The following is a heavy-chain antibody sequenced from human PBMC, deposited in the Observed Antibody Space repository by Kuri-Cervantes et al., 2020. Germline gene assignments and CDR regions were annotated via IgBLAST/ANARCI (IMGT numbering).Heavy chain of an antibody. CDR3: TRWNHEYGYFGY. D-gene: IGHD2-15*01. CDR2: TYYRSKWFY. V-gene: IGHV6-1*01. Sequence: SQTLSLTCAISGDNVSSDTVAWNWIRQSPSRGLEWLGRTYYRSKWFYDYAVSVKSRISLNPDTSKNQFSLHLSFVTPEDTAVYYCTRWNHEYGYFGYWGQGSLVTVSS. J-gene: IGHJ4*02. CDR1: GDNVSSDTVA.